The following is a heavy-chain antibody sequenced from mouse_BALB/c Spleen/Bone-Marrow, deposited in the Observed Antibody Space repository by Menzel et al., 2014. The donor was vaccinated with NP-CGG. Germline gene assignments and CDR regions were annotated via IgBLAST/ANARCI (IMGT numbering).Heavy chain of an antibody. V-gene: IGHV1S135*01. D-gene: IGHD1-1*01. Sequence: LVESGPELVKPGASVKVSCKASGYAFTSYNMYWAKQSHGKSLEWIGYIDPYNGGTSYNQKFKGKATLTVDKSSSTAYMHLNSLTSEDSAVYYWARENYGSSPAYWGQGTLVTVSA. CDR2: IDPYNGGT. CDR3: ARENYGSSPAY. J-gene: IGHJ3*01. CDR1: GYAFTSYN.